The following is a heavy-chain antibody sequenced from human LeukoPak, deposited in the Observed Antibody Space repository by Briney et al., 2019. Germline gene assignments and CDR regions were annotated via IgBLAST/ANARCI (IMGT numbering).Heavy chain of an antibody. Sequence: PGGSLRLSCAASGSTFRSYGMHWVRQAPGKGLEWVAFIRYDGNSNYYADSVKGRFTISRDNSRSRLYLQMNSLRAEDTAVYYCAKEEVISGNHGVYFDYWGQGTLVTVSS. CDR2: IRYDGNSN. J-gene: IGHJ4*02. CDR1: GSTFRSYG. D-gene: IGHD3-22*01. CDR3: AKEEVISGNHGVYFDY. V-gene: IGHV3-30*02.